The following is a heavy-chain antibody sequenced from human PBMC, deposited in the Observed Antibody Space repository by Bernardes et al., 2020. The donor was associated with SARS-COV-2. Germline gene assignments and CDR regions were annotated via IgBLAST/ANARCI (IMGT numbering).Heavy chain of an antibody. CDR1: GFTVRSNY. CDR3: ARDRGKVPVVIRFYYYGMDV. J-gene: IGHJ6*02. CDR2: LYSGGST. Sequence: GESLCLSCAASGFTVRSNYMSWVRQAPGKGLEWVSVLYSGGSTYYADSVKGRFTISRDNSKNTLYLQMNSLRAEDTAVYYCARDRGKVPVVIRFYYYGMDVWGQGTTVTVSS. V-gene: IGHV3-66*01. D-gene: IGHD2-2*02.